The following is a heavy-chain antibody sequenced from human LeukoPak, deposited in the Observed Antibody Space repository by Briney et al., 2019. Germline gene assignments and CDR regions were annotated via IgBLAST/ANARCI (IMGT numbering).Heavy chain of an antibody. V-gene: IGHV5-51*01. Sequence: TRGESPKISRKGSGYSFSTPWIGWVRQMPGKGLEWMGILYSGDSDTRYSPSFQGQVTISADKSISTAYLQWSSLKASDTAMYYCAREVGRGSCSGGSCWGAPWGQGTLVTVSS. J-gene: IGHJ5*02. CDR3: AREVGRGSCSGGSCWGAP. D-gene: IGHD2-15*01. CDR2: LYSGDSDT. CDR1: GYSFSTPW.